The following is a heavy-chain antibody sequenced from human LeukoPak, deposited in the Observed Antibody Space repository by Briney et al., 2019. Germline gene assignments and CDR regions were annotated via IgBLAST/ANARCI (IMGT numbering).Heavy chain of an antibody. Sequence: PGGSLRLSCAASGFTFSSYAMHWVRQAPGKGLEYVSAISSNGGSTYYANSVKGRFTISRDNSKNTLYLQMNSLRAEDTAVYYCARYGSGTRRTVRNWFDPWGQGTLVTVSS. J-gene: IGHJ5*02. D-gene: IGHD3-10*01. CDR3: ARYGSGTRRTVRNWFDP. CDR1: GFTFSSYA. CDR2: ISSNGGST. V-gene: IGHV3-64*01.